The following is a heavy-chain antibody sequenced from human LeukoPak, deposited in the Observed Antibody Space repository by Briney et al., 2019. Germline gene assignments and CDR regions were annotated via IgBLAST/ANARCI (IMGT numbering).Heavy chain of an antibody. CDR1: GYTFTSYG. J-gene: IGHJ5*02. CDR3: ARDLGYYYDSSGYDNWFDP. V-gene: IGHV1-18*01. Sequence: ASVMVSCKASGYTFTSYGISWVRQAPGQGLEWMGWISAYNGNTNYAQKLQGRVTMTTDTSTSTAYMELRSLRSDDTAVYYCARDLGYYYDSSGYDNWFDPWGQGTLVTVSS. CDR2: ISAYNGNT. D-gene: IGHD3-22*01.